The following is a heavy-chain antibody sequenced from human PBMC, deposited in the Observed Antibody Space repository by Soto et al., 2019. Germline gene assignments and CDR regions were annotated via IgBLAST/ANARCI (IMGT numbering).Heavy chain of an antibody. CDR2: INPNGGAT. CDR3: ARESGGATATLDYYYFYVDV. D-gene: IGHD5-12*01. Sequence: GAAVEGFWKASGENFNDYLIHWVRQAPGQRLEWVGWINPNGGATKYAQKFQGRVTVTRDTSIRTVYMELSSLRSDDTAVYYCARESGGATATLDYYYFYVDVWGKGTTVTVSS. CDR1: GENFNDYL. J-gene: IGHJ6*03. V-gene: IGHV1-2*02.